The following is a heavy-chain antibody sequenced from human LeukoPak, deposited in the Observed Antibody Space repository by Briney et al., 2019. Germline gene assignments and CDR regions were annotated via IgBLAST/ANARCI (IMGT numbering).Heavy chain of an antibody. V-gene: IGHV4-61*01. CDR3: ASVYGDHDAFDI. Sequence: SETLSLTCTVSGGSVSSGSYYWSWLRQPPGKGLEWLGYIYYSGSTNYNPSLKSRVTISVDTSKNQFSLKLSSVTAADTAVYYCASVYGDHDAFDIWGQGTMVTVSS. D-gene: IGHD4-17*01. J-gene: IGHJ3*02. CDR1: GGSVSSGSYY. CDR2: IYYSGST.